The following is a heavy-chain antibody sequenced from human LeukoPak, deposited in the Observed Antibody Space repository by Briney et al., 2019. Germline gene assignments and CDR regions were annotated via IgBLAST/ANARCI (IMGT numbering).Heavy chain of an antibody. D-gene: IGHD3-22*01. CDR2: ISAYNGNT. J-gene: IGHJ6*02. V-gene: IGHV1-18*01. CDR3: ARVTYYYDSSGYSRLDYYYGMDV. Sequence: AXVKVSCKAXGYTFTSYGISWVRQAPGQGLEWMGWISAYNGNTNYAQKLQGRVTMTTDTSTSTAYMELRSLRSDDTAVYYCARVTYYYDSSGYSRLDYYYGMDVWGQGTTVTVSS. CDR1: GYTFTSYG.